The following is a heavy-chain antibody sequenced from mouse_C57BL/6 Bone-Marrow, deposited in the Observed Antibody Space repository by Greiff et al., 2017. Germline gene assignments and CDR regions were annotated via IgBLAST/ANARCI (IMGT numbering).Heavy chain of an antibody. CDR2: SRNKANDYTT. J-gene: IGHJ3*01. D-gene: IGHD1-1*01. Sequence: EVQVVESGGGLVQSGRSLRLSCATSGFTFSDFYMEWVRQAPGKGLEWIAASRNKANDYTTEYSASVKGRFIVSRDTSQSILYLQMNALRAEDTAIYYCARDAAPYYGSSPFAYWGQGTLVTVSA. CDR1: GFTFSDFY. CDR3: ARDAAPYYGSSPFAY. V-gene: IGHV7-1*01.